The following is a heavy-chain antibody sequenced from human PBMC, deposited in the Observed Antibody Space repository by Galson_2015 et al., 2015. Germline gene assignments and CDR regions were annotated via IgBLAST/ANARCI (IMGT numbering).Heavy chain of an antibody. CDR1: GGTLSSYT. Sequence: SVKVSCKASGGTLSSYTISWVRQAPGQGLEWMGRIIPILGIANYAQKFQGRVTITADKSTSTAYMELRGLRSEDTAVYYCARGFMVRGVVDVSRFDPWGQGTLVTVSS. J-gene: IGHJ5*02. CDR3: ARGFMVRGVVDVSRFDP. D-gene: IGHD3-10*01. V-gene: IGHV1-69*02. CDR2: IIPILGIA.